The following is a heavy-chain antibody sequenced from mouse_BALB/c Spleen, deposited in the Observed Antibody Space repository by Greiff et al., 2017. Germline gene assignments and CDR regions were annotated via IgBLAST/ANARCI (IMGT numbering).Heavy chain of an antibody. V-gene: IGHV2-9*02. Sequence: QVQLKESGPGLVAPSQSLSITCTVSGFSLSSYGVHWVRQPPGKGLEWLGVIWAGGSTNYNSALMSRLSISKDNSKSQVFLKMNSLQTDDTAMYYGARAITSVVARRGYFDVWGAGTTVTVSS. CDR1: GFSLSSYG. CDR2: IWAGGST. D-gene: IGHD1-1*01. J-gene: IGHJ1*01. CDR3: ARAITSVVARRGYFDV.